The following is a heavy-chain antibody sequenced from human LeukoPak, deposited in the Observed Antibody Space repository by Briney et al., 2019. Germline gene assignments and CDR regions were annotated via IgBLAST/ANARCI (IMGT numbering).Heavy chain of an antibody. D-gene: IGHD3-10*01. CDR1: GGSISSSSYY. CDR3: ARQSLWFGELLPYYFDY. CDR2: IYYSRST. V-gene: IGHV4-39*01. Sequence: SETLSLTCTVSGGSISSSSYYWGWIRQPPGKGLEGVGSIYYSRSTYYSPSLKRHVTISVDTSKNQFSLKMSSVTAADTAVNYCARQSLWFGELLPYYFDYWGQGTLVTVSS. J-gene: IGHJ4*02.